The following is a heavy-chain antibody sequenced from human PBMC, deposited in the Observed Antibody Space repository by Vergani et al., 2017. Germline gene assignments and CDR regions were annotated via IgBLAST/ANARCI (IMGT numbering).Heavy chain of an antibody. J-gene: IGHJ1*01. CDR3: ATYYDSSGYLKYFQH. CDR2: IIPIFGTA. CDR1: GGTFSSYA. D-gene: IGHD3-22*01. Sequence: QVQLVQSGAEVKKPGSSVKVSCKASGGTFSSYAISWVRQAPGQGLEWMGGIIPIFGTANYAQKFQGIVTITADESTSTAYMELSSLRSEDTAVYYCATYYDSSGYLKYFQHWGQGTLVTVSS. V-gene: IGHV1-69*01.